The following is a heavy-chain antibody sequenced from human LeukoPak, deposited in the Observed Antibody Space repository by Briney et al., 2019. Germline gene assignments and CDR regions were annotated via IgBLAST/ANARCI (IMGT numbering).Heavy chain of an antibody. CDR3: ARGSSSWYPIDY. CDR2: ISSSGSTI. Sequence: GGSLRLSCAASGFTFSSYEMNWVRQAPGKGLEWVSYISSSGSTIYYADSVKGRFTISRDNSKNTLYLQMNSLRAEDTAVYYCARGSSSWYPIDYWGQGTLVTVSS. V-gene: IGHV3-48*03. D-gene: IGHD6-13*01. J-gene: IGHJ4*02. CDR1: GFTFSSYE.